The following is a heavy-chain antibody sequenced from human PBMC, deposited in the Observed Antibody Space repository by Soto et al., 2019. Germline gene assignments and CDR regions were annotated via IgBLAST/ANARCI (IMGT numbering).Heavy chain of an antibody. CDR3: ARVRQGCSANNSYFDP. D-gene: IGHD1-1*01. CDR2: VPISGHS. J-gene: IGHJ5*01. V-gene: IGHV4-4*02. Sequence: QVHLQESGPGLVAPSGTLSLTCTLSGGSVRAQDWWNWVRPSPDKGLAWIEAVPISGHSNYNTSLRSRFSVSIDSSKNQIYLNLNSVTAADTAIYYGARVRQGCSANNSYFDPWGKGPQVTISS. CDR1: GGSVRAQDW.